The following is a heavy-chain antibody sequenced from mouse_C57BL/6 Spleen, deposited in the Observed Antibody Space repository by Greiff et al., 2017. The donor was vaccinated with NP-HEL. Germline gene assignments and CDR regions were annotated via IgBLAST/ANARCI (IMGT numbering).Heavy chain of an antibody. J-gene: IGHJ2*01. Sequence: EVQLQQSGPELVKPGASVKISCKASGYTFTDYYMNWVKQSHGKSLEWIGDINPNNGGTSYNQKFKGKATLTVDKSSSTAYMELRSLTSEDSAVYYCATGSSGYGDWGQGTTLTAAS. CDR1: GYTFTDYY. V-gene: IGHV1-26*01. CDR3: ATGSSGYGD. D-gene: IGHD3-2*02. CDR2: INPNNGGT.